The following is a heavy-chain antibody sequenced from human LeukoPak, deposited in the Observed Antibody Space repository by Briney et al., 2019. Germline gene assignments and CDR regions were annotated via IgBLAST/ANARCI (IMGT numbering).Heavy chain of an antibody. J-gene: IGHJ4*02. V-gene: IGHV3-23*01. CDR1: GFTFTTYA. Sequence: PGGSLRLSCAASGFTFTTYAMSWVRQAPGKGLEWVSTTSGSGGSTYYADSVKGRFTISRDNSKNTLYLQMNSLRAEDTAVYYCAKDGYYYDSSGYYDYWGQGTLVTVSS. CDR2: TSGSGGST. D-gene: IGHD3-22*01. CDR3: AKDGYYYDSSGYYDY.